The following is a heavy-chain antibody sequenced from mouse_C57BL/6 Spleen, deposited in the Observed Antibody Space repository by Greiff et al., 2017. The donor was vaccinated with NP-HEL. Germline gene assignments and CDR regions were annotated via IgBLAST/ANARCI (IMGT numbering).Heavy chain of an antibody. CDR2: IYPGSGST. J-gene: IGHJ3*01. CDR3: ARVGYDGSSYAY. V-gene: IGHV1-55*01. CDR1: GYTFTSYW. D-gene: IGHD1-1*01. Sequence: QVQLKQSGAELVKPGASVKMSCKASGYTFTSYWITWVKQRPGQGLEWIGDIYPGSGSTNYNEKFKSKATLTVDTSSSTAYMQLSSLTSEDSAVYYCARVGYDGSSYAYWGQGTLVTVSA.